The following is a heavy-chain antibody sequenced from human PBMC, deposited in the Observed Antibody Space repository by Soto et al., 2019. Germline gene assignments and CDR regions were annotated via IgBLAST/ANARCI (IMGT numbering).Heavy chain of an antibody. CDR3: AKDRIAVAGGYFDY. Sequence: QVQLVESGGGVVQPGRSLRLSCAASGFTFSSYGMHWVRQAPGKGLEWVAVISYDGSNKYYADSVKGRFTISRDNSKNTLHLQMNSLRAEDTAVYYCAKDRIAVAGGYFDYWGQGTLVTVSS. J-gene: IGHJ4*02. CDR1: GFTFSSYG. CDR2: ISYDGSNK. V-gene: IGHV3-30*18. D-gene: IGHD6-19*01.